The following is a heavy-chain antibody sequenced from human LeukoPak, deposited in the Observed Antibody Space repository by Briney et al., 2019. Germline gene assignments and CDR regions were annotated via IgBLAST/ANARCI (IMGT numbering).Heavy chain of an antibody. CDR3: AKPQGYTVYYFDD. CDR1: GFTFSSYA. Sequence: GGSLRLSCAASGFTFSSYAIAWVRQAPGKGLEWVSAISDSGDSTYYADSVKGRFIISRDNSKSTLYLQMDSLRAEDTAVYYCAKPQGYTVYYFDDWGQGTLVTVSS. D-gene: IGHD5-12*01. J-gene: IGHJ4*02. CDR2: ISDSGDST. V-gene: IGHV3-23*01.